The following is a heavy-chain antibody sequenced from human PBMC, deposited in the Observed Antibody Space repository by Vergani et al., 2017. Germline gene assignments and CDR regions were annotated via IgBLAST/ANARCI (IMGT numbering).Heavy chain of an antibody. D-gene: IGHD5-18*01. J-gene: IGHJ6*03. Sequence: EVQLVESGGGLVQPGGSLRLSCAASGFTFSSYDMHWVRQATGKGLEWVSAIGTAGDTYYPGSVKGRFTISRENAKNSLYLQMNSLRAGDTAVYYCARASRGYSYGYYYYYYMDVWGKGTTVTVSS. CDR3: ARASRGYSYGYYYYYYMDV. CDR1: GFTFSSYD. CDR2: IGTAGDT. V-gene: IGHV3-13*01.